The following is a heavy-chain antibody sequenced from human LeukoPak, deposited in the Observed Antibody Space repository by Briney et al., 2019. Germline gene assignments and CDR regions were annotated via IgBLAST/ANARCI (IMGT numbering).Heavy chain of an antibody. CDR1: GGSISSYY. Sequence: SETLSLTCTVSGGSISSYYWSWIRQPPGKGLEWIGFIFYSGTTNYNPSLKSRVTISVDTSKNQFSLNLYSVTAADTAVYYCARMPPFGYGDYGWFDPWGQGTLVTVSS. CDR2: IFYSGTT. CDR3: ARMPPFGYGDYGWFDP. D-gene: IGHD4-17*01. V-gene: IGHV4-59*08. J-gene: IGHJ5*02.